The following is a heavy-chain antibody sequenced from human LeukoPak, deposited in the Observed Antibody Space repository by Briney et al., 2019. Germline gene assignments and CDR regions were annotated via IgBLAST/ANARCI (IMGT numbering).Heavy chain of an antibody. Sequence: GRSLRLSCAASGFTCSSYAMHWVRQAPGKGLEWVAVISYDGSNKYNADSVKGRFTMSRDNSKNTLYLQMNSLRAEDTAVYYCARDNDLVAAGYYFVHWAEGTLVTVSS. CDR3: ARDNDLVAAGYYFVH. J-gene: IGHJ4*02. CDR1: GFTCSSYA. V-gene: IGHV3-30*04. CDR2: ISYDGSNK. D-gene: IGHD6-13*01.